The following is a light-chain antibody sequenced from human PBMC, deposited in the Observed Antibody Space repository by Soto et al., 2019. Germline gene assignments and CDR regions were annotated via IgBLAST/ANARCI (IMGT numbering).Light chain of an antibody. CDR3: QQYNSYPWT. Sequence: DIQMTQSPSTLSASVGDRVTITCRASQSISSWLAWYQQKPGKAPKLLVYKASSLESGGPSRFSGSGAGTEFTLTISSLQADDFATYYSQQYNSYPWTFVLGTQVKIK. J-gene: IGKJ1*01. CDR1: QSISSW. V-gene: IGKV1-5*03. CDR2: KAS.